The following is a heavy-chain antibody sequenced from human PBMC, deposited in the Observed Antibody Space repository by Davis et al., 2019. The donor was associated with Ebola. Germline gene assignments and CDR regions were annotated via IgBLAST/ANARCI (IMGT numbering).Heavy chain of an antibody. V-gene: IGHV3-7*03. J-gene: IGHJ4*02. CDR2: MLHDGSEK. Sequence: GESLKISCAASGFTLSLYAMSWVRQAPGKGLEWLANMLHDGSEKYSAGPVKGRFTISRDNARNSFYLQMNSLRVEDTAVYYCVRDGWGSLFDYWGQGTLVTVSS. D-gene: IGHD6-19*01. CDR3: VRDGWGSLFDY. CDR1: GFTLSLYA.